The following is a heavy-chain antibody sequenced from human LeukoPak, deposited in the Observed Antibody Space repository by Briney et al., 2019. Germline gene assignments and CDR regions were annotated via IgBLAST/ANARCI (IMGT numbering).Heavy chain of an antibody. Sequence: GGSLRLSCAASGFTFSSYSMNWVSQAPGKGLEWVSSISSSSSYIYYADSVKGRFTISRDNAKNSLYLQMNSLRAEDTAVYYCARGIAAAGTWFDPWGQGTLVTVSS. V-gene: IGHV3-21*01. J-gene: IGHJ5*02. CDR2: ISSSSSYI. CDR1: GFTFSSYS. CDR3: ARGIAAAGTWFDP. D-gene: IGHD6-13*01.